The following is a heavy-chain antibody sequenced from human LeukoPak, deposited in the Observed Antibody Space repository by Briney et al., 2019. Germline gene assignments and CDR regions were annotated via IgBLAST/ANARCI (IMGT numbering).Heavy chain of an antibody. CDR2: IYYSGST. J-gene: IGHJ4*02. CDR3: ARERWDVGLQTRGAFDY. V-gene: IGHV4-59*01. CDR1: GGSISSYY. Sequence: SETLSLTCTVSGGSISSYYWSWIRQPPGKGLEWIGYIYYSGSTNYNPSLKSRVTISVDTSKNQFSLKLSSVTAADTAVYYCARERWDVGLQTRGAFDYWGQGTLVTVSS. D-gene: IGHD5-24*01.